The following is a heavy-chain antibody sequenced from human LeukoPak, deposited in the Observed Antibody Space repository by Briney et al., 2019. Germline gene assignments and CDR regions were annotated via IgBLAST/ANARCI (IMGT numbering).Heavy chain of an antibody. CDR3: ARDGYSGNDGL. CDR2: IYHSGST. Sequence: MASETLSLTCTVSGGSISSYYWSWIRQPPGKGLEWIGYIYHSGSTKYNPSLKSRVTISVDTSKNQFSLKLSSVTAAATAVYYCARDGYSGNDGLWGQGSLVTVSS. CDR1: GGSISSYY. D-gene: IGHD5-12*01. J-gene: IGHJ4*02. V-gene: IGHV4-59*01.